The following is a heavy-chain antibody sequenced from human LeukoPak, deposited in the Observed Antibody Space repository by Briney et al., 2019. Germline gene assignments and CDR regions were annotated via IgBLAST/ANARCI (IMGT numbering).Heavy chain of an antibody. V-gene: IGHV3-64*01. CDR3: ARDYSKRGNWEIQGGP. CDR2: ISSDGDYT. J-gene: IGHJ5*02. Sequence: GGSLRLSCAASGFTFTTYAMHWVRQAPGKGLEYVSAISSDGDYTYYAYSVKGRFTISRDNSKNTLYLQMGSLRAEDMAVYYCARDYSKRGNWEIQGGPWGQGTLVTVSS. D-gene: IGHD7-27*01. CDR1: GFTFTTYA.